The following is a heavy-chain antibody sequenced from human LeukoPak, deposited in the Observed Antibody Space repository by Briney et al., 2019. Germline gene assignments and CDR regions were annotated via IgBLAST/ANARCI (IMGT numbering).Heavy chain of an antibody. CDR3: ARDESSSGSLDY. Sequence: PGGSLELFCGTSGFPFRSLWMDWGRQAPGKGLELVANIKQDGSEKYYVDSVKGRFTISRDNAKNSLYLQMNSLRAEDTAVYYCARDESSSGSLDYWGQGTLVTVSS. CDR1: GFPFRSLW. D-gene: IGHD6-6*01. CDR2: IKQDGSEK. J-gene: IGHJ4*02. V-gene: IGHV3-7*01.